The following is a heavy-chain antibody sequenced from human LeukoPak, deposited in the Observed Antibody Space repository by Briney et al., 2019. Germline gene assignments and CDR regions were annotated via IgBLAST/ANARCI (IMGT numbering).Heavy chain of an antibody. V-gene: IGHV3-48*02. Sequence: PGGSLRLSCAASGFTFSDYSMNWVRQAPGKGLGWVCFISSTTNTIYYADSVKGRFTISRDNAKNSLYLQMNSLRDEDTAVYYCARGYYGDYPMGFDYWGQGTLVTVSS. CDR3: ARGYYGDYPMGFDY. CDR2: ISSTTNTI. D-gene: IGHD4-17*01. J-gene: IGHJ4*02. CDR1: GFTFSDYS.